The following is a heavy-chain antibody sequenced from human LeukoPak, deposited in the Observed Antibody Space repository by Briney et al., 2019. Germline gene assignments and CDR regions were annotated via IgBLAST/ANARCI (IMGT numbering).Heavy chain of an antibody. CDR1: GFTFSSYW. CDR2: IKQDGSER. V-gene: IGHV3-7*01. CDR3: ARDGGRRDDY. J-gene: IGHJ4*02. Sequence: PGGSLRLSCAASGFTFSSYWMTWVRQAPGKGLEWVANIKQDGSERYYVDSVKGRFTISRGNAKNSLYLQMNSLRAEDTAVYYCARDGGRRDDYWGQGTLVTVSS. D-gene: IGHD5-24*01.